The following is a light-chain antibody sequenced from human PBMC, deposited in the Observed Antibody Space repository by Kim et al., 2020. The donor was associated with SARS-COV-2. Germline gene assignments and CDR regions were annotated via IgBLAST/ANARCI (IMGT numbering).Light chain of an antibody. J-gene: IGLJ2*01. CDR3: SSYTRSSTLV. CDR1: SSDVGNYNY. CDR2: DVS. V-gene: IGLV2-14*01. Sequence: QSALTQPASVSGSPGQSIIISCTGTSSDVGNYNYVSWYQQHPGKAPEVMVYDVSRRPSGVSTRFSGSKSGNTASLTISGLQPEDEADYYCSSYTRSSTLVFGGGTQLTVL.